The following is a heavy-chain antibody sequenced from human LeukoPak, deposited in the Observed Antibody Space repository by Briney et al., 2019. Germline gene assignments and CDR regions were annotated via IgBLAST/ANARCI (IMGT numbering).Heavy chain of an antibody. CDR3: AIGLPNRRLLGLAEYFQY. CDR1: GFTFDDSA. J-gene: IGHJ1*01. CDR2: ISWDGASA. V-gene: IGHV3-43D*03. Sequence: GGSLRLSCAASGFTFDDSAIHWVRQTPGKGLEWVSLISWDGASAYYADSVKGRFTISRDNRKNSLYLQMNSLRAEDTAFYYCAIGLPNRRLLGLAEYFQYWGQGTLVTVSS. D-gene: IGHD3-10*01.